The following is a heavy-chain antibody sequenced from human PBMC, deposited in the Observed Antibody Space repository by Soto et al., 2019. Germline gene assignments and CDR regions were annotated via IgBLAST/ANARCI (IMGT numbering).Heavy chain of an antibody. D-gene: IGHD3-10*01. Sequence: QVHLVQSGAEVKKPGSSVKVSCKTSGGSFNNYAVSWVRQAPGQGLVWMGGIIPNFDTPNYAQKFQDRVTIMADESTSTVYMELRSLRSNDTAVYYCAVAMVREILIFESSGMHVWGQGTTVIVSS. CDR1: GGSFNNYA. CDR3: AVAMVREILIFESSGMHV. CDR2: IIPNFDTP. V-gene: IGHV1-69*01. J-gene: IGHJ6*02.